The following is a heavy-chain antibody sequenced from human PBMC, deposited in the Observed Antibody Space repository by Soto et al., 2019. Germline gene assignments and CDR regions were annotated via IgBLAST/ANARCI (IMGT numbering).Heavy chain of an antibody. CDR2: MNPNIVNT. Sequence: ASAKVSCKASGYTFTSYDINWVRQATGQGLEWMGWMNPNIVNTGYEQNFKGRVTMPRNPSLSTAYMELSSLSSEDMAVFYCARGSYDFWSGYYPSGAFDIWGQGKMVTVSS. J-gene: IGHJ3*02. V-gene: IGHV1-8*01. CDR3: ARGSYDFWSGYYPSGAFDI. D-gene: IGHD3-3*01. CDR1: GYTFTSYD.